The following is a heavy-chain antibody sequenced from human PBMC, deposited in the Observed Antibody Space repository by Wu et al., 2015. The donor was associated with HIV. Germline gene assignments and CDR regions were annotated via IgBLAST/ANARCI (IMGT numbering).Heavy chain of an antibody. D-gene: IGHD3-10*01. J-gene: IGHJ5*01. V-gene: IGHV1-46*01. Sequence: QVQLLQSGAEVKKPGASVNISCKASGYTFTTYYIHWVRQAPGQGLEWMGIINPSDGDTIYAQNFQGRVTMTRDTSTSTVYMQLNSLKSEDTAVYLCARAPGSVRQFDSWGQGTLVTVS. CDR3: ARAPGSVRQFDS. CDR1: GYTFTTYY. CDR2: INPSDGDT.